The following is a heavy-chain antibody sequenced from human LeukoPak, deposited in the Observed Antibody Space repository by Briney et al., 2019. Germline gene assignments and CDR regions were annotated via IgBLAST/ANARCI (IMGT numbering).Heavy chain of an antibody. D-gene: IGHD3-10*01. CDR3: ARVRLRGFGELLFDY. J-gene: IGHJ4*02. V-gene: IGHV4-59*01. Sequence: SETLSLTCTVSGGSTSSYYWSWIRQPPGKGLGWIGYIYYSGSTNYNPSLKSRVTISVDTSKNQFSLKLSSVTAADTAVYYCARVRLRGFGELLFDYWGQGTLVTVSS. CDR2: IYYSGST. CDR1: GGSTSSYY.